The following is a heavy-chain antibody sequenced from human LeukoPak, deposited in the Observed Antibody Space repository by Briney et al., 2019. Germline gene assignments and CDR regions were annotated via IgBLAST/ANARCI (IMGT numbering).Heavy chain of an antibody. J-gene: IGHJ4*02. CDR3: ARVSWASENYYNAQPLSDY. Sequence: SETLSLTCTVSGDSITAYYWSWIRQPPGKGLQWIGYIYNNGNTKYNPSLKSRVTISGDSSKNQFSLELSPVTAADTAIYYCARVSWASENYYNAQPLSDYWGQGTLVTVSS. V-gene: IGHV4-4*08. CDR2: IYNNGNT. D-gene: IGHD3-10*01. CDR1: GDSITAYY.